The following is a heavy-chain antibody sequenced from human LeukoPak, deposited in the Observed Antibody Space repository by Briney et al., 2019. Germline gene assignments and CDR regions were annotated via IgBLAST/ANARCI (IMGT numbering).Heavy chain of an antibody. J-gene: IGHJ4*02. CDR2: ISYDGSNK. D-gene: IGHD3-22*01. CDR1: GFTFSSYG. Sequence: PGRSLRLSCAASGFTFSSYGMHWVRQAAGKGLEWVAVISYDGSNKYYADSVKSRFTISRDNSKNTLYLQMNSLRAEDTAVYYCAKGATLVVVPFGFWDWGQGTLVTVSS. V-gene: IGHV3-30*18. CDR3: AKGATLVVVPFGFWD.